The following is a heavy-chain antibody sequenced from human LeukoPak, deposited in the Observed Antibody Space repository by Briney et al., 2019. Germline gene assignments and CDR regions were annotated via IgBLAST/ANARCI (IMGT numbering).Heavy chain of an antibody. CDR2: FIPVFERS. J-gene: IGHJ4*02. CDR1: GESFTSYQ. D-gene: IGHD3-10*01. V-gene: IGHV1-69*13. CDR3: ARDSRTYYYGSGSYYPDRHFDY. Sequence: SVKVSCKSSGESFTSYQITWVRQAPGQGLEWVGGFIPVFERSIYAQKFQGRVTMTADESTNTAYMELSSLTSEDTAVYYCARDSRTYYYGSGSYYPDRHFDYWGQGTLVTVSS.